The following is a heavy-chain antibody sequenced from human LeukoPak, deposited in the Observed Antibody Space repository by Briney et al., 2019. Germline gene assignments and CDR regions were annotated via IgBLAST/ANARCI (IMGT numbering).Heavy chain of an antibody. Sequence: AGGSLRLSCAASGFTFNSCAMYWVRQAPGKGLEWVALISDDGSKKYYVDSAGRFTISRDNSKNTLYLQMNSLRVEDTAIYYCAREKCSGGTCYSTVDYWGQGTLVTVSS. CDR1: GFTFNSCA. CDR2: ISDDGSKK. J-gene: IGHJ4*02. D-gene: IGHD2-15*01. V-gene: IGHV3-30-3*01. CDR3: AREKCSGGTCYSTVDY.